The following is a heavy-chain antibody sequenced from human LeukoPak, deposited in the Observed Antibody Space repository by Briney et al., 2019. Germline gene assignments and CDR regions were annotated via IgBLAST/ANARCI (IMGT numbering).Heavy chain of an antibody. Sequence: KTSQTLSLTCTVSGGSISSGSYYWSWIRQPAGKGLEWIGRIYTSGSTNYNPSLKSRVTISVDTSKNQFSLKLSPVTAADTAVYYCARVVPAAETYYYYYMDVWGKGTTVTVSS. V-gene: IGHV4-61*02. CDR3: ARVVPAAETYYYYYMDV. D-gene: IGHD2-2*01. CDR2: IYTSGST. J-gene: IGHJ6*03. CDR1: GGSISSGSYY.